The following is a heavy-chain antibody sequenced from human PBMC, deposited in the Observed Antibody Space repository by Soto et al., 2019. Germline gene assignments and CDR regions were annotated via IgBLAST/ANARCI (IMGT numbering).Heavy chain of an antibody. CDR1: GFTFSSYG. J-gene: IGHJ4*02. D-gene: IGHD5-12*01. Sequence: GGSLRLSCAASGFTFSSYGMHWVRQAPGKGLEWVAVISYDGSNKYYADSVKGRFTISRDNSKNTLYLQMNSLRAEDTAVYYCAKERARVATMSFDYWGQGTLVTVSS. CDR3: AKERARVATMSFDY. CDR2: ISYDGSNK. V-gene: IGHV3-30*18.